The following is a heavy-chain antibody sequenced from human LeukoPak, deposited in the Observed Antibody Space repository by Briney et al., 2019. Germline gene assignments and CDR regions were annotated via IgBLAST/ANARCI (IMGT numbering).Heavy chain of an antibody. CDR1: GSSLTASI. J-gene: IGHJ4*02. V-gene: IGHV1-24*01. D-gene: IGHD4-17*01. CDR3: ATNNMSPEEDIDYALTS. CDR2: YDGEDVET. Sequence: ASVKVSCKLSGSSLTASIIYWVRQAPGKGLEWMGGYDGEDVETIYARNFQGRLTMTEDTSSDTAYMELTGLRSDDTATYYCATNNMSPEEDIDYALTSWGPGTLVTVSS.